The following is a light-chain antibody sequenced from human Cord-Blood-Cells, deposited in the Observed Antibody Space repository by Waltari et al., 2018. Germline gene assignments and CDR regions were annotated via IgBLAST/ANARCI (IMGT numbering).Light chain of an antibody. V-gene: IGLV2-23*02. Sequence: PGQSITISCTGTSSDVGSYNLVSWYQQHPGKAPKLMIFEVSKRPSGVSNRFSGSKSGNTASLTISGLQAEDEADYYCCSYAGSSTLVFGGGTKLTVL. CDR3: CSYAGSSTLV. CDR1: SSDVGSYNL. J-gene: IGLJ2*01. CDR2: EVS.